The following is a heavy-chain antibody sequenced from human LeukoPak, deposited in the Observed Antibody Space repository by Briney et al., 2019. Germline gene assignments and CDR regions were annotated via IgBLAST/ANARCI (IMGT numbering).Heavy chain of an antibody. V-gene: IGHV3-74*01. CDR1: GFTFTNYW. D-gene: IGHD3-10*01. J-gene: IGHJ5*02. Sequence: GGSLRLSCAASGFTFTNYWMHWVRQVPGERLVWVSRITPDGSSRSYADSVKGRFTISRDNSKNTVFLQMEFLRPEDTAVYYCVTAGASGTYGRFDPWGQGTLVTVSS. CDR3: VTAGASGTYGRFDP. CDR2: ITPDGSSR.